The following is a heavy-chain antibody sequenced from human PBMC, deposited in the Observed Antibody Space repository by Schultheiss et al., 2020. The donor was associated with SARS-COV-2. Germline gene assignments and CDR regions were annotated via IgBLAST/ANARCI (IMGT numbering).Heavy chain of an antibody. Sequence: SQTLSLTCSVSGGPISSGGYHWTWIRQHPGKGLEWIGEINHSGSTNYNPSLKSRVTISVDTSKNQFSLKLSSVTAADTAVYYCARFINMVVAATHNWFDPWGQGTLVTVSS. CDR3: ARFINMVVAATHNWFDP. CDR2: INHSGST. CDR1: GGPISSGGYH. D-gene: IGHD2-15*01. V-gene: IGHV4-39*01. J-gene: IGHJ5*02.